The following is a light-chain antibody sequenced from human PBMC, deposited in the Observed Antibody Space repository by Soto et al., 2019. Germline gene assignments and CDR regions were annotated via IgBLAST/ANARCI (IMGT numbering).Light chain of an antibody. Sequence: DIQMTQSPSTLSGSVGDRVTITCRASQTISSWLAWYQQKPGKAPKLLIYKASTLKSEVPSRFSGSGSGTDVTLTISSLQPDDFATYYCQHYNSYSEAFGQGTKVELK. V-gene: IGKV1-5*03. J-gene: IGKJ1*01. CDR1: QTISSW. CDR3: QHYNSYSEA. CDR2: KAS.